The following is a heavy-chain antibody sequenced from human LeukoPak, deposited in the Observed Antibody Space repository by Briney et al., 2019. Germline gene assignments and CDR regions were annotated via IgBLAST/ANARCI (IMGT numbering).Heavy chain of an antibody. Sequence: KPSETLSLTCTVSGASISSYYWSWIRQPPGKGLEWIGYIYYSGSTNYNPSLKSRVTISVDTSKNQFSLKLSSVTAADTAVYYCAREHRDYCSSTSCYSVPPYYYYMDVWGKGTTVTVSS. V-gene: IGHV4-59*01. CDR3: AREHRDYCSSTSCYSVPPYYYYMDV. J-gene: IGHJ6*03. D-gene: IGHD2-2*02. CDR2: IYYSGST. CDR1: GASISSYY.